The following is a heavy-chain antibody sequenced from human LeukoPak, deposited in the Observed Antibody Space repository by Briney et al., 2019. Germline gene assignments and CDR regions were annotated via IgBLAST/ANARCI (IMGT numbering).Heavy chain of an antibody. D-gene: IGHD5-12*01. J-gene: IGHJ4*02. CDR3: ARGPLGRRGYSGYVTFDY. CDR1: GGTFSSYA. CDR2: IIPIFGTA. Sequence: SVKVSCKASGGTFSSYAISWVRQAPGQGLEWMGRIIPIFGTANYEQKFQGRVTITTDESTSTAYMELSSLRSEDTAVYYCARGPLGRRGYSGYVTFDYWGQGTLVTVSS. V-gene: IGHV1-69*05.